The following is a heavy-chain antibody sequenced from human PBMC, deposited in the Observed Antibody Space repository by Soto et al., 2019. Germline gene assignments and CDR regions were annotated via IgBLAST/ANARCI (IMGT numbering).Heavy chain of an antibody. CDR2: ISAYNGNT. J-gene: IGHJ5*02. D-gene: IGHD2-2*01. Sequence: GASVKVSCKASGGTFSSYAISWVRQAPGQGLEWMGWISAYNGNTNYAQKLQGRVTMTTDTSTSTAYMELRSLRSDDTAVYYCARVLNIVVVPAATSWFDPWGQGTLVTVSS. CDR3: ARVLNIVVVPAATSWFDP. CDR1: GGTFSSYA. V-gene: IGHV1-18*01.